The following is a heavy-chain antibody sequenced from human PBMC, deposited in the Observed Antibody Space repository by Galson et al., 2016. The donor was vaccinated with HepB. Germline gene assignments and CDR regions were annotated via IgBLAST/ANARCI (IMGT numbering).Heavy chain of an antibody. V-gene: IGHV3-23*01. D-gene: IGHD4-17*01. CDR3: GRDYPTMTDRYPYHVDV. CDR2: ITETGSFA. CDR1: GFTLSSSA. Sequence: SLRLSCAASGFTLSSSAMTWVRQAPGRGLEWVSAITETGSFAYYADSVRGRFTLSRDTSKYTVYLQMNYLRADDTALYYCGRDYPTMTDRYPYHVDVWGKGTAVTASS. J-gene: IGHJ6*04.